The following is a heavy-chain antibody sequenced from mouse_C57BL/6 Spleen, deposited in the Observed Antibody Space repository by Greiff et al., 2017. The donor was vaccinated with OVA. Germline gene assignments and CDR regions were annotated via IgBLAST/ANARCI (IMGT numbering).Heavy chain of an antibody. CDR3: ARGSTTVVEEKNY. CDR2: IYPSDSET. Sequence: VQLQQPGAELVRPGSSVKLSCKASGYTFTSYWMDWVKQRPGQGLEWIGNIYPSDSETHYNQKFKDKATLTVDKSSSTAYMQLSSLTSEDSEVYYCARGSTTVVEEKNYWGKGTTLTVSS. D-gene: IGHD1-1*01. J-gene: IGHJ2*01. CDR1: GYTFTSYW. V-gene: IGHV1-61*01.